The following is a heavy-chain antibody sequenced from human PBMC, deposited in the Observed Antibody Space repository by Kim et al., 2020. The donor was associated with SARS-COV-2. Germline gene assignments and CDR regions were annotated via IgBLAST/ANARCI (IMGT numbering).Heavy chain of an antibody. Sequence: GGSLRLSCAASGFTFSSYSMNWVRQAPGKGLEWVSYISSSSSTIYYADSVKGRFTISRDNAKNSLYLQMNSLRDEDTAVYYCASLNSGSYYLFDYWGQGTLVTVSS. V-gene: IGHV3-48*02. D-gene: IGHD1-26*01. CDR1: GFTFSSYS. CDR2: ISSSSSTI. CDR3: ASLNSGSYYLFDY. J-gene: IGHJ4*02.